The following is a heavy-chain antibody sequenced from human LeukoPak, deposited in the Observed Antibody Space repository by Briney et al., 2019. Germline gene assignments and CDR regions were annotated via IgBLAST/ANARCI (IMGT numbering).Heavy chain of an antibody. CDR3: ARDPDYYGSGSH. V-gene: IGHV3-7*01. CDR1: GFTFNNYW. D-gene: IGHD3-10*01. CDR2: IKHDGSET. Sequence: GGALRLSCAASGFTFNNYWMSWVRQATGKGLEWVANIKHDGSETYKVDSAKGRFTISRDNAKSSLFLQMNSLRAEDTAVYYCARDPDYYGSGSHWGQGTLVTVSS. J-gene: IGHJ4*02.